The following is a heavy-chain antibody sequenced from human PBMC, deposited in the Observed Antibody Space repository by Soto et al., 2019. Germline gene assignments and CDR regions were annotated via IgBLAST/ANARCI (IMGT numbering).Heavy chain of an antibody. CDR1: GGSISSSSYY. J-gene: IGHJ4*02. CDR3: ARGGVGDFWSGYYEYYFDY. V-gene: IGHV4-61*05. Sequence: PSETLSLTCTVSGGSISSSSYYWGWIRQPPGKGLEWIGYIYYSGSTNYNPSLKSRVTISVDTSKNQFSLKLSSVTAADTAVYYCARGGVGDFWSGYYEYYFDYWGQGTLVTVSS. CDR2: IYYSGST. D-gene: IGHD3-3*01.